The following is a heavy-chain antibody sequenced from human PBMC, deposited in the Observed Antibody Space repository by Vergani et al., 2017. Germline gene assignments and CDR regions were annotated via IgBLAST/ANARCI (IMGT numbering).Heavy chain of an antibody. V-gene: IGHV3-23*04. Sequence: EVQMVESGGGLVKPGGSLRLSCAASGFTFSSYAMHWVRQAPGKGLEWVSSVSGSSATPYYADSMKGRFIISRDNSKNTLHLQMNSLRADDTAVYYCTKGSRGYTGYFFDYWGQGTLATVSS. J-gene: IGHJ4*02. CDR1: GFTFSSYA. CDR3: TKGSRGYTGYFFDY. CDR2: VSGSSATP. D-gene: IGHD5-12*01.